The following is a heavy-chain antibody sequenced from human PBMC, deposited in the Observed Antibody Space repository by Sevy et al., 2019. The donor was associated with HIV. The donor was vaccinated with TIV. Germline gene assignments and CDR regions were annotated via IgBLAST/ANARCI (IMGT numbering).Heavy chain of an antibody. CDR3: ARFRGSGSSNWFDP. D-gene: IGHD3-10*01. V-gene: IGHV5-51*01. CDR1: GYTFTNYW. Sequence: GESLKISCKGSGYTFTNYWIGWVRQMPGKGLEWMGIIYPGDSDTRYSPSFQGQVTISADKSINTAYLQWSSLKASDTAMYYCARFRGSGSSNWFDPWGQGTLATVSS. CDR2: IYPGDSDT. J-gene: IGHJ5*02.